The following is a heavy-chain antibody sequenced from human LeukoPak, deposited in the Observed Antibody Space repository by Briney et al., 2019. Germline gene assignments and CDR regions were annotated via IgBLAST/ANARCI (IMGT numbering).Heavy chain of an antibody. CDR2: IIPIVALT. J-gene: IGHJ1*01. CDR1: GYTFTSYY. Sequence: GASVKVSCKASGYTFTSYYMHWVRQAPGQGLEWMGRIIPIVALTKYAQRSQGRVTITADKSTSTAYMELSSLTSVDTAVYYCARERESLVPQAPFQYWGQGTLVTVSS. V-gene: IGHV1-46*01. D-gene: IGHD1-26*01. CDR3: ARERESLVPQAPFQY.